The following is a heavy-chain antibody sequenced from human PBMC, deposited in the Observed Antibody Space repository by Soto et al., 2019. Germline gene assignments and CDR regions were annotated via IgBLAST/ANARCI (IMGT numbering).Heavy chain of an antibody. J-gene: IGHJ4*02. Sequence: SETLSLTCAVSGGSISIGGYSWSWIRQPPGKGLEWIGYIYHGGSTYYNPSLKSRVTISVDKSKNQFSLKLSSVTAADTAVYFCAGKPNALSYFDYWGQGALVTVSS. CDR2: IYHGGST. CDR3: AGKPNALSYFDY. D-gene: IGHD2-8*01. CDR1: GGSISIGGYS. V-gene: IGHV4-30-2*01.